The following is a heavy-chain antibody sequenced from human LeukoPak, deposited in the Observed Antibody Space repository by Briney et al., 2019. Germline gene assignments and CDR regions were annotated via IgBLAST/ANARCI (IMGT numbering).Heavy chain of an antibody. J-gene: IGHJ4*02. CDR2: INHSGST. Sequence: SETLSLTCAVYGGSFSGYYWSWIRQPPGKGLEWIGEINHSGSTNYNPSLKSRVTISVDTSKNQFSLKLSSVTAADTAVYYCARKTYYDFWSGYSRFDYWGQGTLVTVSS. D-gene: IGHD3-3*01. CDR3: ARKTYYDFWSGYSRFDY. CDR1: GGSFSGYY. V-gene: IGHV4-34*01.